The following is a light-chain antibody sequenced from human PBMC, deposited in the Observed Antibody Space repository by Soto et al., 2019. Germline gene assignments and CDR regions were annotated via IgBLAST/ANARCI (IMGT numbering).Light chain of an antibody. J-gene: IGKJ2*01. CDR2: DAS. Sequence: EIVLTQSPATLSLSPGERATLSCRASQSVTNSLAWYQQKPGQAPRLLVYDASNRATGIPTRFSGSGSGTDFTLTISNLEPEDFAVYYCMQGTHWPHTFGQGTKLEIK. V-gene: IGKV3-11*01. CDR1: QSVTNS. CDR3: MQGTHWPHT.